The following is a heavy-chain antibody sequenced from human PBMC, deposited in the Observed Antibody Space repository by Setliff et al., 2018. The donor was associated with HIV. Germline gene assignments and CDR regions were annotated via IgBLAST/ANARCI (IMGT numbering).Heavy chain of an antibody. D-gene: IGHD1-26*01. J-gene: IGHJ4*02. V-gene: IGHV1-8*02. Sequence: ASVKVSCKASGYFFTDSDINWVRQATGQGLEWVGWMTPKSGDTGYARKFQGRVVLTRNLSSDTAYMELSGLNSEDSAVYYCARGPPGKSYYDFWGPGTLVTVSS. CDR3: ARGPPGKSYYDF. CDR2: MTPKSGDT. CDR1: GYFFTDSD.